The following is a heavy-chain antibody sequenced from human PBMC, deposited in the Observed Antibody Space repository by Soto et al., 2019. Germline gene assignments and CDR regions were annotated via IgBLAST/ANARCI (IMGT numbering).Heavy chain of an antibody. J-gene: IGHJ4*02. CDR3: ARATVYYCPNDNCGFYFDH. D-gene: IGHD3-9*01. V-gene: IGHV4-31*03. CDR1: GDSLTLGFYH. CDR2: IDNNAGT. Sequence: SETLSLTCCVSGDSLTLGFYHWSWIRQTPGNCLQLIGYIDNNAGTYYDPSLRNRLNMSISTTESRFSLTLTSVSAADTAVYFCARATVYYCPNDNCGFYFDHLGQGALVTVSS.